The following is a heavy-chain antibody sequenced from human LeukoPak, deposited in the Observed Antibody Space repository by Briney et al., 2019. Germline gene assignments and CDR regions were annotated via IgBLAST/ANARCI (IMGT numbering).Heavy chain of an antibody. Sequence: ASVEVSCKAFGYTFTNYAISWVRQAPGQGFEWLGWINTYNGDAKYPLNIQGRVSLTTDTFTSTAYMELWSLRPDDTAVYYCTRYPTISGHYYFDYWGQGTLVTVSS. CDR3: TRYPTISGHYYFDY. V-gene: IGHV1-18*01. CDR1: GYTFTNYA. CDR2: INTYNGDA. D-gene: IGHD2/OR15-2a*01. J-gene: IGHJ4*02.